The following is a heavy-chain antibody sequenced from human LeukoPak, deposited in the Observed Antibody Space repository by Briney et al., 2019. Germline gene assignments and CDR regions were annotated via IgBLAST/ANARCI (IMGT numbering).Heavy chain of an antibody. CDR1: GGSFSGYY. J-gene: IGHJ3*02. V-gene: IGHV4-34*01. CDR3: ARGRPARTFDT. Sequence: PSETLSLTCAVYGGSFSGYYWSWIRQPPGKGLEWIGEINHSGSTNYNPSLKSRVTISVDTSKNQFSLKLSSVTAADTAVYYCARGRPARTFDTWGQGTMVTVSS. D-gene: IGHD2-2*01. CDR2: INHSGST.